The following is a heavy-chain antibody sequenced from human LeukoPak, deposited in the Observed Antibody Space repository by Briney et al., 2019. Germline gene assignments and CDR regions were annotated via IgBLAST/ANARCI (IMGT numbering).Heavy chain of an antibody. CDR1: GFTFSSYQ. Sequence: GGSLRLSCAPSGFTFSSYQMNWVRQAPGEGLEWASYISSTGTTIQYADSVKGRFTISRDNAKNSLYLQMNSLRAEDTAVYYCAGGYCSGGTCYSARYWGQGTLVTVSS. CDR2: ISSTGTTI. J-gene: IGHJ4*02. V-gene: IGHV3-48*03. CDR3: AGGYCSGGTCYSARY. D-gene: IGHD2-15*01.